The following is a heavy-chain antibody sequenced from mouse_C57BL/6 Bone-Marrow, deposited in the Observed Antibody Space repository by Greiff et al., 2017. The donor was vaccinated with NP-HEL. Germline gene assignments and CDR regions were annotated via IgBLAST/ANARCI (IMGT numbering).Heavy chain of an antibody. CDR3: ATLWLRRGFAY. Sequence: VQLQQSGPELVKPGDSVKISCKASGYSFTGYFMNWVMQSHGKSLEWIGRINLYNGDTFYNQKFKGKATLTVDKSSSTAHMELRSLTSEDSAVYYCATLWLRRGFAYWGQGTLVTVSA. J-gene: IGHJ3*01. V-gene: IGHV1-20*01. CDR1: GYSFTGYF. D-gene: IGHD2-2*01. CDR2: INLYNGDT.